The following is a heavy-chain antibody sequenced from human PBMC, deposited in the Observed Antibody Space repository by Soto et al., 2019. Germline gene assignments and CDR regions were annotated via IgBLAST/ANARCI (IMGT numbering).Heavy chain of an antibody. CDR3: ARDRSKGGLSGNY. CDR1: GYTFSNYG. Sequence: QIQLVQSGAEVKKPGASVKVSCKASGYTFSNYGISWVRQAPGQGLEWMGWISGYNGNTNYAQNVQGRVTLTTDTSTTTGYMELRSLRFEDTAVYYCARDRSKGGLSGNYWGQGTLVTVSS. J-gene: IGHJ4*02. D-gene: IGHD3-16*02. CDR2: ISGYNGNT. V-gene: IGHV1-18*01.